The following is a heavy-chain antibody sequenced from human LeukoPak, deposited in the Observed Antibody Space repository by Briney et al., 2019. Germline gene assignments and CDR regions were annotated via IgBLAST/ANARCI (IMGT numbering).Heavy chain of an antibody. V-gene: IGHV3-23*01. CDR3: AKDGALTVTTNY. CDR2: ISGSGGST. CDR1: GFTFSSYA. Sequence: GGSLRLSCAASGFTFSSYAMSWVRQAPGKGLEWVSAISGSGGSTYCADSVKGRFTISRDNSKNTLYLQMNSLRAEDTAVCYCAKDGALTVTTNYWGQGTLVTVSS. J-gene: IGHJ4*02. D-gene: IGHD4-11*01.